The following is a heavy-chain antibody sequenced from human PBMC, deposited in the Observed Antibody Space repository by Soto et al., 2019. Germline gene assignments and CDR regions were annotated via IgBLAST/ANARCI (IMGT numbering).Heavy chain of an antibody. CDR2: ISSNGGST. V-gene: IGHV3-64D*08. Sequence: GGSLRLSCSASGFTFSSYAMHWVRQAPGKGLEYVSAISSNGGSTYYADSVKGRFTISRDNSKNTLYLQMSSLRAEDTAVYYCVGSGYEFGELLYPEPGWGKYFQHWGQGTLVTVSS. J-gene: IGHJ1*01. CDR1: GFTFSSYA. D-gene: IGHD3-10*01. CDR3: VGSGYEFGELLYPEPGWGKYFQH.